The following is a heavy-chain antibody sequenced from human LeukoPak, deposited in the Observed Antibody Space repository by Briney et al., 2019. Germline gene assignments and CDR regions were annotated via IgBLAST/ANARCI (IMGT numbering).Heavy chain of an antibody. Sequence: ASVKVSCKASGYTFTSYGISWVRQAPGQGLAWMGWISAYNGNTNYAQKLQGRVTMTTDTSTSTAYMELRSLGSDDTAVYYCARDGGPYYGSGSYYTAIYGMDVWGQGTTVTVSS. D-gene: IGHD3-10*01. V-gene: IGHV1-18*01. CDR2: ISAYNGNT. J-gene: IGHJ6*02. CDR3: ARDGGPYYGSGSYYTAIYGMDV. CDR1: GYTFTSYG.